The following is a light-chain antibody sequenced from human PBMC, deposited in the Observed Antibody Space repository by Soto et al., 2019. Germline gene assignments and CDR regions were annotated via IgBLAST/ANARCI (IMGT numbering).Light chain of an antibody. Sequence: DIQMTQSPSSLSASVGDRVTITCRASQTISKYLNWYQHKPGKAPKLLIYAASSLPSGVPSRFSGSGFGTDFTLTISSLQPEDFANYYCQQTYSTPRTFGQGTKVEIK. V-gene: IGKV1-39*01. CDR2: AAS. CDR3: QQTYSTPRT. J-gene: IGKJ1*01. CDR1: QTISKY.